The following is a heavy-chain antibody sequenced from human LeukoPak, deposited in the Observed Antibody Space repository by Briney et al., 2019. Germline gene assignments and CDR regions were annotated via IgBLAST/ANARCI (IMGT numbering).Heavy chain of an antibody. Sequence: VASVKVSCKASGYTFTSYGISWVRQAPGQGLEWMGWISAYNGNTNYAQKLQGRVTMTTDTSTSTAYMELRSLRSDDTAVYYCARHEKPGRYSSSSSLDYWGQGTLDTVSS. CDR1: GYTFTSYG. CDR3: ARHEKPGRYSSSSSLDY. D-gene: IGHD6-6*01. J-gene: IGHJ4*02. V-gene: IGHV1-18*01. CDR2: ISAYNGNT.